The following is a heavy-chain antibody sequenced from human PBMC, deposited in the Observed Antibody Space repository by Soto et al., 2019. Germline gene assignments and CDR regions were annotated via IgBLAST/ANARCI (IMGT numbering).Heavy chain of an antibody. CDR2: MNPNSGNT. D-gene: IGHD5-12*01. CDR3: ARAMVATYYYGMDV. J-gene: IGHJ6*02. V-gene: IGHV1-8*01. CDR1: GYTFTSYD. Sequence: ASVKVSCKASGYTFTSYDINWVRQATGQGLEWMGWMNPNSGNTGYAQKFQGRVTMTRNTSISTAYMELSSLRSEDTAVYYCARAMVATYYYGMDVWGQGTTVTV.